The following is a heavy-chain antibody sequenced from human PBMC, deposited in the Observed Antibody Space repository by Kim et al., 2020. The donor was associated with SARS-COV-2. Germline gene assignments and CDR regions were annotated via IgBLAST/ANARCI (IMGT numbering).Heavy chain of an antibody. CDR2: IIPIFGTA. J-gene: IGHJ3*02. Sequence: SVKVSCKASGGTFSSYAISWVRQAPGQGLEWMGGIIPIFGTANYAQKFQGRVTITADESTSTAYMELSSLRSEDTAVYYCARGSEGIAAAGRKRDAFDIWGQGTMVTVSS. V-gene: IGHV1-69*13. CDR3: ARGSEGIAAAGRKRDAFDI. D-gene: IGHD6-13*01. CDR1: GGTFSSYA.